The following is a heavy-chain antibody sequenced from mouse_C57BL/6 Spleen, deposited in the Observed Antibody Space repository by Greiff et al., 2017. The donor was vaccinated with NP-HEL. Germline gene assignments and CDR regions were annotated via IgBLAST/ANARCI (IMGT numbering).Heavy chain of an antibody. D-gene: IGHD3-2*02. CDR1: GYTFTEYS. V-gene: IGHV1-62-2*01. CDR2: FYPGSGSI. CDR3: AKHEGEQLRPPWFAY. Sequence: QVQLQQSGAELVKPGASVKLSCKASGYTFTEYSIHWVKQRSGQGLEWFGWFYPGSGSIKYNEKFKDKATLTADKSSSPVFLVLSRLTSEDTADYFCAKHEGEQLRPPWFAYWGQGTLVTVSA. J-gene: IGHJ3*01.